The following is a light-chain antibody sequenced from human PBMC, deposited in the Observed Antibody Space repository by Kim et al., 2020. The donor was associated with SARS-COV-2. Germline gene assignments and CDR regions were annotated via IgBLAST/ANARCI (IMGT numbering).Light chain of an antibody. CDR2: GKN. CDR3: NSRDSNDNVV. Sequence: ALGQTVRITCQGDSLRTYYATWYQQKPGQAPILVIYGKNNRPSGIPDRFAGSSSGNTASLTITGTQAGDEADYYCNSRDSNDNVVFGGGTKLTVL. CDR1: SLRTYY. V-gene: IGLV3-19*01. J-gene: IGLJ2*01.